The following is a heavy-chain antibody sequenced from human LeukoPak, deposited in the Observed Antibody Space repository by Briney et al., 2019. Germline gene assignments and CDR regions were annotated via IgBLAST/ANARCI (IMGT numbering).Heavy chain of an antibody. Sequence: GGSLRLSCAASGFTFSSYGMSWVRQAPGKGLEWVSSISSSGGNTYYADSVKGRFAISRDNSKNTLYLQMNSLRAEDTAVYYCAKDVRQYYDSSGLFDYWGQGTLVTVSS. CDR2: ISSSGGNT. D-gene: IGHD3-22*01. CDR1: GFTFSSYG. CDR3: AKDVRQYYDSSGLFDY. J-gene: IGHJ4*02. V-gene: IGHV3-23*01.